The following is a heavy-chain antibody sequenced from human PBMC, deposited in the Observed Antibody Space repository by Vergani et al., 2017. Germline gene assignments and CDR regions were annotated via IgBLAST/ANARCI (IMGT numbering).Heavy chain of an antibody. CDR3: ASGGIAVAGTLLLQGFSAEXFQH. Sequence: EVQLVESGGGLIQPGGSLRLSCAASGFTVSSNYMSWVRQAPGKGLEWVSVIYSGGSTYYADSVKGRFTISRDNSKNTLYLQMNSLRAEDTAVYYCASGGIAVAGTLLLQGFSAEXFQHWGQGTLVTVSS. CDR2: IYSGGST. CDR1: GFTVSSNY. J-gene: IGHJ1*01. D-gene: IGHD6-19*01. V-gene: IGHV3-53*01.